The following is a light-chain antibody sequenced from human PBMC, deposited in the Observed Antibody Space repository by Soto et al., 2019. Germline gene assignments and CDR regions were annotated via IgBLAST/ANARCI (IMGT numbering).Light chain of an antibody. Sequence: AIQLTQSPSSLSASVGDRVTITCRASQDITSDLAWYQQKPGKAPNLLIYAASSLKSGVPSRFSGSGSGTDFTLTISSLQPEDFATYYCQQFNSYVITFGQGTRLETK. J-gene: IGKJ5*01. CDR2: AAS. CDR3: QQFNSYVIT. V-gene: IGKV1-13*02. CDR1: QDITSD.